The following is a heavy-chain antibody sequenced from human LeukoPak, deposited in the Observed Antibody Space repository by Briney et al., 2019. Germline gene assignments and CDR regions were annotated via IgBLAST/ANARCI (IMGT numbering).Heavy chain of an antibody. V-gene: IGHV6-1*01. Sequence: SQTLSLTCAISGDSFSSNSAAWSWLRQSPSRGLEWLGSTYYRSKLYYNYAPYMKGRVIVNPDTAKNQFSLQLNSVTPEDTAVYYCARDSGVAGLYSWGQGTLVTVSS. CDR2: TYYRSKLYY. D-gene: IGHD6-19*01. J-gene: IGHJ4*02. CDR1: GDSFSSNSAA. CDR3: ARDSGVAGLYS.